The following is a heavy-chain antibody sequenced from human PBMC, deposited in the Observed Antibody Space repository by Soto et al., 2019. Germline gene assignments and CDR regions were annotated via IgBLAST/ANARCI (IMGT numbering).Heavy chain of an antibody. CDR2: INHSGST. Sequence: SETLSLTCAVYGGSFSGYYWSWIRQPPGKGLEWIGEINHSGSTDYNPSLKSRVTISVDTSKNQFSLKLSSVTAADTAVYYCARAGWDYDFWSGYYRGGYYFDYWGLGTLVTVSS. CDR1: GGSFSGYY. D-gene: IGHD3-3*01. CDR3: ARAGWDYDFWSGYYRGGYYFDY. V-gene: IGHV4-34*01. J-gene: IGHJ4*01.